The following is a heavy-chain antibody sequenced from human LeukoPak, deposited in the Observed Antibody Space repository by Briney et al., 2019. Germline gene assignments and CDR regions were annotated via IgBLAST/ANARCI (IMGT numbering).Heavy chain of an antibody. J-gene: IGHJ4*02. V-gene: IGHV4-59*08. CDR2: IYYSGST. Sequence: PSETLSLTCTVPGGSISSYYWSWIRQPPGKGLEWIGYIYYSGSTNYNPSLKSRVTISVDTSKNQFSLKLSSVTAADTAVCYCARQGVAGSFDYWGQGTLVTVSS. D-gene: IGHD6-19*01. CDR1: GGSISSYY. CDR3: ARQGVAGSFDY.